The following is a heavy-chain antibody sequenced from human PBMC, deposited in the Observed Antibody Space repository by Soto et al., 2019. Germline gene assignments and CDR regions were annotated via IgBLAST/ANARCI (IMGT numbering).Heavy chain of an antibody. CDR2: IKSKTDSGAT. V-gene: IGHV3-15*01. D-gene: IGHD3-3*01. Sequence: EVQLVESGGGLVKPGGSLRVSCAASGFSCSNAWMSGVLQAAWKGLYWVDRIKSKTDSGATDYAATVKDRYTISRDDSNNTLYLQMNSLKTEDTAVYYYTTDFILQQTRYWGQGPLATPSP. CDR1: GFSCSNAW. CDR3: TTDFILQQTRY. J-gene: IGHJ4*02.